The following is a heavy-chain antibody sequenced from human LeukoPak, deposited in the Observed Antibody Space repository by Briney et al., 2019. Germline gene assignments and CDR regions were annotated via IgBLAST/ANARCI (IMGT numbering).Heavy chain of an antibody. CDR2: ISYDGSNK. CDR3: AKDTTTVTASY. D-gene: IGHD4-17*01. V-gene: IGHV3-30*18. CDR1: GFTFSSYG. J-gene: IGHJ4*02. Sequence: GGSLRLSCAASGFTFSSYGMHWVRQAPGEGLEWVAVISYDGSNKYYADSVKGRFTISRDNSKNTLYLQMNSLRAEDTAVYYCAKDTTTVTASYWGQGTLVTVSS.